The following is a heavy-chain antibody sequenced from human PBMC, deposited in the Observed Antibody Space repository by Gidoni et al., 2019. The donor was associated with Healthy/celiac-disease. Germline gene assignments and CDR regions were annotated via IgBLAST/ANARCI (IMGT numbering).Heavy chain of an antibody. Sequence: QLQLQESGPGLVKPSETLSLSSSSYYWGWIRQPPGKGLEWIGSIYYSGSTYYNPSLKSRVTISVDTSKNQFSLKLSSVTAADTAVYYCARRSRYYDSSGSGNDAFDIWGQGTMVTVSS. CDR1: SSSYY. D-gene: IGHD3-22*01. V-gene: IGHV4-39*01. J-gene: IGHJ3*02. CDR3: ARRSRYYDSSGSGNDAFDI. CDR2: IYYSGST.